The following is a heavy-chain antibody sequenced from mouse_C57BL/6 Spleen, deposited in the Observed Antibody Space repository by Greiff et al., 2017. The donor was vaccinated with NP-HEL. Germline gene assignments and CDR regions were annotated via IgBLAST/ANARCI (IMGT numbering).Heavy chain of an antibody. CDR2: IWRGGST. V-gene: IGHV2-5*01. CDR3: AKNSLLITTVVANYAMDY. CDR1: GFSLTSYG. J-gene: IGHJ4*01. D-gene: IGHD1-1*01. Sequence: QVQLKQSGPGLVQPSQSLSITCTVSGFSLTSYGVHWVRQSPGKGLEWLGVIWRGGSTDYNAAFMSRLSITKDNSKSQVFFKMNSLQADDTAIYYCAKNSLLITTVVANYAMDYWGQGTSVTVSS.